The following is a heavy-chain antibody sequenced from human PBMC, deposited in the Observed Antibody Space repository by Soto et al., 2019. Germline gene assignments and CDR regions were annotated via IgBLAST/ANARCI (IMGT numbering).Heavy chain of an antibody. CDR1: GFTFSSYS. CDR2: ISYDGSNK. J-gene: IGHJ6*02. Sequence: GGSLRLSCAASGFTFSSYSMNWVRQAPGKGLEWVAVISYDGSNKYYADSVKGRFTISRDNSKNTLYLQMNSLRAEDTAVYYCARSEAVTPSFYYYYGMDVWGQGTTVTVSS. V-gene: IGHV3-30*03. D-gene: IGHD4-17*01. CDR3: ARSEAVTPSFYYYYGMDV.